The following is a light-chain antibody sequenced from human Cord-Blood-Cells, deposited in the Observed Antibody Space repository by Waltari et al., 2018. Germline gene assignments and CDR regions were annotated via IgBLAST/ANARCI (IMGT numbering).Light chain of an antibody. CDR2: EGS. CDR3: CSYAGSSTSWV. J-gene: IGLJ3*02. V-gene: IGLV2-23*01. CDR1: SRDVGSYHL. Sequence: QSALTQPASVSGSPGQSITISCTGTSRDVGSYHLFSWYQQHPGKAPKLMIYEGSKRPSGVSNRFSGSKSGNTASLTISGLQAEDEADYYCCSYAGSSTSWVFGGGTKLTVL.